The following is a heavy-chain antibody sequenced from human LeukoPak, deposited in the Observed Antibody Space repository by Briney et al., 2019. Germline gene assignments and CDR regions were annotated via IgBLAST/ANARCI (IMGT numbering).Heavy chain of an antibody. CDR3: ARDPRYSSGWYQQSHWSDP. V-gene: IGHV7-4-1*02. J-gene: IGHJ5*02. Sequence: ASVKVSCKASGYTFTSYAMNWVRQAPGQGLEWMGWINTNTGNPTYAQGFTGRFVFSLDTSVSTAYLQISSLKAEDTAVYYCARDPRYSSGWYQQSHWSDPWGQGTLVTVSS. CDR1: GYTFTSYA. CDR2: INTNTGNP. D-gene: IGHD6-19*01.